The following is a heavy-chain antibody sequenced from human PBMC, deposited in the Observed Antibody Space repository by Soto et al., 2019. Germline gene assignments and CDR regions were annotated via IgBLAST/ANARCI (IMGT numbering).Heavy chain of an antibody. V-gene: IGHV1-18*01. J-gene: IGHJ3*02. D-gene: IGHD3-22*01. CDR2: ISAYNGNT. CDR3: ASFGRYYYDSSGYRDAFDI. CDR1: GYTFTSYG. Sequence: ASVKVSCKASGYTFTSYGISWVRQAPGQGLEWMGWISAYNGNTNYAQKLQGRVTMTTDTSTSTAYMELRSLRSDDTAVYYCASFGRYYYDSSGYRDAFDIWGQGTMVT.